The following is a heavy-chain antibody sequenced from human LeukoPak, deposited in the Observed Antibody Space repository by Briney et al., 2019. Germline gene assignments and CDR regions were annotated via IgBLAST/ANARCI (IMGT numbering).Heavy chain of an antibody. CDR1: GFTFSSYS. J-gene: IGHJ6*02. Sequence: PGGSLRLSCAASGFTFSSYSMNWVRQAPGKGLEWVSSISSSSSYIYYADSVKGRFTISRDNAKNSLYLQMNTLRDEDTAVYYCVRDSQDYSNYYYYYYGMDVWGQGTTVTVSS. CDR2: ISSSSSYI. D-gene: IGHD4-11*01. V-gene: IGHV3-21*01. CDR3: VRDSQDYSNYYYYYYGMDV.